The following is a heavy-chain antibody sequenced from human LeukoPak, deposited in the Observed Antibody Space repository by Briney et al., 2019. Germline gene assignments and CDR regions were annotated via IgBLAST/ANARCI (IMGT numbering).Heavy chain of an antibody. D-gene: IGHD5-18*01. V-gene: IGHV3-66*01. CDR2: IYTGGNT. CDR3: ARDLYTDSSNV. Sequence: PGGSLRLSCAASGFTFSSYAMTWVRQPPGKGLEWVSVIYTGGNTDYADSVKGRFTISRDISKNTLYLQMNSLRAEDTAVYFCARDLYTDSSNVWGQGTLVTVSS. J-gene: IGHJ4*02. CDR1: GFTFSSYA.